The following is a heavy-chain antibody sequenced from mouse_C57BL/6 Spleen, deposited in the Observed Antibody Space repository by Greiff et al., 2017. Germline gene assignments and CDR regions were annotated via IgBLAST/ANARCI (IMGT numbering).Heavy chain of an antibody. V-gene: IGHV1-22*01. CDR1: GYTFTDYN. D-gene: IGHD2-1*01. CDR3: ARIYDGNYDY. Sequence: VQLKESGPELVKPGASVKMSCKASGYTFTDYNMHWVKQSHGKSLEWLGYINPNNGGTSYNQKFKGKATLTVNKASSTAYMELRSLTSEDSAVYYCARIYDGNYDYWGQGTTLTVSS. J-gene: IGHJ2*01. CDR2: INPNNGGT.